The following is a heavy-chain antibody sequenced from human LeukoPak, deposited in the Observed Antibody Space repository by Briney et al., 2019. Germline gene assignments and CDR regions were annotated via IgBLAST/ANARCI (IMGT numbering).Heavy chain of an antibody. CDR3: ARDRRYYGSGSSYFDY. V-gene: IGHV1-69*13. CDR1: GGTFSSYA. J-gene: IGHJ4*02. Sequence: GASVKVSCKASGGTFSSYAISWVRQAPGQGPEWMGGIIPIFGKANYAQKFQGRVTITADESTSTAYMELSSLRSEDTAVYYCARDRRYYGSGSSYFDYWGQGTRVTVSS. D-gene: IGHD3-10*01. CDR2: IIPIFGKA.